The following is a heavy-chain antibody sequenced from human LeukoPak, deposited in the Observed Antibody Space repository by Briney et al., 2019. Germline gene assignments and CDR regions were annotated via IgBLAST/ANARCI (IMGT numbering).Heavy chain of an antibody. Sequence: GGSLRLSCAASGFTFSSYSMNWVRQAPGKGLEWVSYISSSSSTIYYADSVKGRFTISRDNAKNSLYLQMNSLRAENTAVYYCARDRYSSGWPYYFDYWGQGTLVTVSP. CDR2: ISSSSSTI. D-gene: IGHD6-19*01. J-gene: IGHJ4*02. CDR1: GFTFSSYS. CDR3: ARDRYSSGWPYYFDY. V-gene: IGHV3-48*01.